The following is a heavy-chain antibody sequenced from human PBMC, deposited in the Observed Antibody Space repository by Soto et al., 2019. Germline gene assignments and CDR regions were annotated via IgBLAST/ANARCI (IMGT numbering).Heavy chain of an antibody. CDR2: ISYDGSNK. Sequence: QVQLVESGGGVVQPGRSLRLSCAASGFTFSSYGMHWVRQAPGKGLEWVAVISYDGSNKYYADSVKGRFTISRDNSKNTLYLQMNSLRAEDTAVYYCATTYSKFPYFDYWGQGTLVTVSS. CDR3: ATTYSKFPYFDY. D-gene: IGHD4-4*01. J-gene: IGHJ4*02. CDR1: GFTFSSYG. V-gene: IGHV3-30*03.